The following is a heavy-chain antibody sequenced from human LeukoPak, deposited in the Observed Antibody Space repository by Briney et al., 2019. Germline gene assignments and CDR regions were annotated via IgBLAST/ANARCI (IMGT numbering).Heavy chain of an antibody. CDR2: ISYDGSNK. Sequence: PGGSLRLSCAASGFTFSSYAMHWVRQAPGKGLEWVAVISYDGSNKYYAGSVKGRFTISRDNSKNTLYLQMNSLRAEDTAVYYCARDLGSYYYDSSGYYYGYWGQGTLVTVSS. D-gene: IGHD3-22*01. CDR1: GFTFSSYA. V-gene: IGHV3-30-3*01. J-gene: IGHJ4*02. CDR3: ARDLGSYYYDSSGYYYGY.